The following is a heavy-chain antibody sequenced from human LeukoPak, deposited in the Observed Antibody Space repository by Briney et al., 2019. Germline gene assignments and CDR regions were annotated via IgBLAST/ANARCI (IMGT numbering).Heavy chain of an antibody. CDR1: GASFTNYY. D-gene: IGHD2-2*01. CDR3: ASQGDPALGYCSSTSCPFDY. CDR2: SSYNGNT. Sequence: SETLSLTCTVSGASFTNYYWSWIRQPPGQGLEWIGFSSYNGNTNYNPSLKSRVTISVDMSKNQFSLRLKSVTAVDTAVYYCASQGDPALGYCSSTSCPFDYWGQGTLVTVSS. J-gene: IGHJ4*02. V-gene: IGHV4-59*01.